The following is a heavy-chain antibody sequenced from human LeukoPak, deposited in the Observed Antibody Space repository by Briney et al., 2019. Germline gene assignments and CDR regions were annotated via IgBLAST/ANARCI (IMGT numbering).Heavy chain of an antibody. D-gene: IGHD6-13*01. CDR1: GFIVSSNY. V-gene: IGHV3-66*01. J-gene: IGHJ4*02. CDR2: IHNSGTT. Sequence: GGSLRLSCAASGFIVSSNYMNWVRQAPGKGLEWVSVIHNSGTTYADSVKGRFTISRDNSKNTLFLHMNSLRAEDTAMYYCARDLGSSSDYWGQGTLVTVSS. CDR3: ARDLGSSSDY.